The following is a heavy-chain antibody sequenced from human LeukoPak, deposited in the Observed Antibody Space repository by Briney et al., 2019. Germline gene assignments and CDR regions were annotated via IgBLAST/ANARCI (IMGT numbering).Heavy chain of an antibody. V-gene: IGHV4-59*03. J-gene: IGHJ3*02. CDR3: ANYDSRKDAFDI. Sequence: PSETLSLTCTVSGCSITSYYWSWIRQPPGKGLEWIEYIYYSGSTNYNPSLTSRDTISVDTSKNQFSLKLSSVTAADTAVYYCANYDSRKDAFDIWGQGTMVTVSS. CDR2: IYYSGST. CDR1: GCSITSYY. D-gene: IGHD3-22*01.